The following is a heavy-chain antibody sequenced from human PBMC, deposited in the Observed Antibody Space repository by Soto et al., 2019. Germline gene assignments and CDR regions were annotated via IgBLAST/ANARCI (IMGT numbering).Heavy chain of an antibody. CDR1: GFTFSSYA. CDR3: AKRAHGPYFDY. Sequence: EVQLLESGGGLVQPGGSLRLSCAAPGFTFSSYAMNWVRQAPGKGLEWVSVISGSGGSTYYADSVKGRFTISRDNSKNALNLQMNSLRAEDTAVYYCAKRAHGPYFDYWGQGTLVTVSS. J-gene: IGHJ4*02. CDR2: ISGSGGST. V-gene: IGHV3-23*01.